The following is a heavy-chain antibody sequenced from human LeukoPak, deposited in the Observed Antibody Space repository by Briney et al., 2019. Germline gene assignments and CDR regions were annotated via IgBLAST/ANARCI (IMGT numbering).Heavy chain of an antibody. J-gene: IGHJ4*02. D-gene: IGHD3-3*01. CDR1: GYTFTSYG. CDR2: ISAYNGST. Sequence: GASVKVSCKASGYTFTSYGISWVRQAPGQGLEWMGWISAYNGSTNYAQKLQGRVTMTTDTSTSTAYMELRSLRSDDTAVYYCARDSLKSITIFGVVISTLFDYWGQGTLVTVSS. V-gene: IGHV1-18*01. CDR3: ARDSLKSITIFGVVISTLFDY.